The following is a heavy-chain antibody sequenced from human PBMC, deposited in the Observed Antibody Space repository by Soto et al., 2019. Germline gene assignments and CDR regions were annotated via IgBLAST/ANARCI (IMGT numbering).Heavy chain of an antibody. Sequence: EVQLVESGGGLVQPGGSLRLSCAGSGFTFSDYYIDWVRQPPGKGLEWVGRSRDKGNSYSSDYAASVKGRFTVSRYPSKNLLYLQMNTLKIEDLAMYFCISFQPGTTTSVYWGQGTLVSVSS. D-gene: IGHD1-7*01. J-gene: IGHJ4*02. CDR1: GFTFSDYY. V-gene: IGHV3-72*01. CDR3: ISFQPGTTTSVY. CDR2: SRDKGNSYSS.